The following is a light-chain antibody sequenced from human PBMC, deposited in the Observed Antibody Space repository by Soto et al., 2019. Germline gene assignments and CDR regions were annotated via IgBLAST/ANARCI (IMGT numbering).Light chain of an antibody. CDR1: SSDVGGYNY. CDR3: SSYTSSSALNYV. Sequence: QSVLTQPASVSGSPGQSITISCTGTSSDVGGYNYVSWYQQHPGKAPKLMIYDVTNRPSGVSNRFSGSKSGNTASLTIFGLQAEDEADYYCSSYTSSSALNYVFGTGTKLTVL. V-gene: IGLV2-14*01. J-gene: IGLJ1*01. CDR2: DVT.